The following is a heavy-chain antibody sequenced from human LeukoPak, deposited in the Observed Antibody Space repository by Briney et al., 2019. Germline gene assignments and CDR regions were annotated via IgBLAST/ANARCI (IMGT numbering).Heavy chain of an antibody. V-gene: IGHV1-2*02. D-gene: IGHD3-3*01. CDR3: ARGFTIFGVVNLAYGMDV. CDR1: GYTFTGYY. CDR2: INPNSGGT. J-gene: IGHJ6*02. Sequence: ASVKVSCKASGYTFTGYYMHWVRQAPGQGLEWMGWINPNSGGTNYAQKFQGRVTMTRDTSISTAYMELSRLRSDDTAVYYCARGFTIFGVVNLAYGMDVWGQGTTVIVSS.